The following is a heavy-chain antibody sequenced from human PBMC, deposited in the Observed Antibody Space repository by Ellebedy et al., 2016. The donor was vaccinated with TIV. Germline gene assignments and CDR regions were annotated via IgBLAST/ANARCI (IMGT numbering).Heavy chain of an antibody. Sequence: GESLKISCAASGFTFSSYGMNWVRQAPGKGLEWVANLNQDGSEKSYVDSVKGRFTISRDNTKNSVFLQMSSLRAEDTAIYYCARDQDYIDYWGQGTLVTVSS. CDR1: GFTFSSYG. CDR2: LNQDGSEK. V-gene: IGHV3-7*01. CDR3: ARDQDYIDY. J-gene: IGHJ4*02.